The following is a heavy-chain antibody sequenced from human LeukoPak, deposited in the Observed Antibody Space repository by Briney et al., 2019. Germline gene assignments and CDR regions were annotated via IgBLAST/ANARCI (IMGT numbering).Heavy chain of an antibody. Sequence: ASVKVSCKASGYTFTSYGISWVRQAPGQGLEWMGWINPNSGGTNYAQKFQGRVAVTRDTSISTAYMELNRLRSDDTAVYYCARASYITSMDVWGKGTTVTVSS. CDR2: INPNSGGT. CDR3: ARASYITSMDV. V-gene: IGHV1-2*02. CDR1: GYTFTSYG. D-gene: IGHD3-10*01. J-gene: IGHJ6*03.